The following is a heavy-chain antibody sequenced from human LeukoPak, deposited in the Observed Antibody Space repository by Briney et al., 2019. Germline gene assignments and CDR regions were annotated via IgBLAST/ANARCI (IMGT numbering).Heavy chain of an antibody. CDR1: GFTFSSYA. D-gene: IGHD4-11*01. Sequence: QPGGSLRLSCAASGFTFSSYAMSWVRQAPGKGLEWVANIKQDGSEKYYVDSVKGRFTISRDNAKNSLYLQMNSLRAEDTAVYYCARDNYRIDYWGQGTLVTVSS. J-gene: IGHJ4*02. V-gene: IGHV3-7*01. CDR3: ARDNYRIDY. CDR2: IKQDGSEK.